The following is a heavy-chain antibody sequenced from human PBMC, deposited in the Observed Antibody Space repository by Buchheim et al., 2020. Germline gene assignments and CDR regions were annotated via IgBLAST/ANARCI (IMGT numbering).Heavy chain of an antibody. Sequence: EVQLVESGGGLVQPGGSLRLSCAASGFTFSSYSMTWVRQAPGKGLEWVSYISSISSPIYSADSLKGRFTISRDNAKNSLSLQMNSLRDEDTAVYYCARDTWDGSWGISSGYYYVDDYWGQGTL. CDR3: ARDTWDGSWGISSGYYYVDDY. J-gene: IGHJ4*02. D-gene: IGHD3-22*01. CDR1: GFTFSSYS. CDR2: ISSISSPI. V-gene: IGHV3-48*02.